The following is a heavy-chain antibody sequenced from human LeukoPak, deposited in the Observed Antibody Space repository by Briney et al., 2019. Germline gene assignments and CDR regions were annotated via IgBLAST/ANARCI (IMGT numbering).Heavy chain of an antibody. CDR2: ISSSGSTI. Sequence: GGSLRLSCAASGFTFSDYYMTWIRQAPGKGLEWISYISSSGSTIYYADSVKGRFTISRDNAKNSLYLQMNSPRAEDTAVYYCARGEYCSSASCYEYFQHWGQGTLVTVSS. J-gene: IGHJ1*01. V-gene: IGHV3-11*04. CDR3: ARGEYCSSASCYEYFQH. CDR1: GFTFSDYY. D-gene: IGHD2-2*01.